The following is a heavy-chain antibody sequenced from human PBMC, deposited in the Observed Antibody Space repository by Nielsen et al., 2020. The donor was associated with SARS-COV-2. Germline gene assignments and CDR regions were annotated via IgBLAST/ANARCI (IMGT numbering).Heavy chain of an antibody. CDR2: ISWSGGTT. D-gene: IGHD3-9*01. J-gene: IGHJ4*02. V-gene: IGHV3-9*01. Sequence: GGSLRLSCAASGFTFDDYAMHWVRQAPGKGLEWVSGISWSGGTTGYADSVKGRFTISRDSAKKSLFLQMDSLRPEDTAFYYCAKDKRDGFDWLLSTFESWGQGTLVTVSS. CDR1: GFTFDDYA. CDR3: AKDKRDGFDWLLSTFES.